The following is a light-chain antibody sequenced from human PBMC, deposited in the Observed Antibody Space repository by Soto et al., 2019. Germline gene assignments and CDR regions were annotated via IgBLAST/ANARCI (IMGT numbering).Light chain of an antibody. CDR3: SSYTSSNTWV. V-gene: IGLV2-14*01. CDR1: SSDVGGYNY. J-gene: IGLJ3*02. Sequence: QSALPQPASVSGAPGQSITISCTGASSDVGGYNYVSWYQQHPGKAPKLMIYEVSNRPSGVYNRFSGSKSGNTASLTISGLQAEDEADYYCSSYTSSNTWVLGGGTKRTVL. CDR2: EVS.